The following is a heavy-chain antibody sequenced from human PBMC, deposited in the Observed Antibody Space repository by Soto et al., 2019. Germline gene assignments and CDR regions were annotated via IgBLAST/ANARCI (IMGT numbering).Heavy chain of an antibody. CDR3: ARASMYIWNDH. V-gene: IGHV1-8*01. J-gene: IGHJ5*02. D-gene: IGHD1-20*01. Sequence: QVQLVQTGAEVKRPGASVQFSCEASVYTFTTYDINWVRQASGQGLEWMGCVNPSSGNTVYAQKFHGRVTMTRDTSISTAYMELSSLNSDDTAIYYCARASMYIWNDHWGQGTLVTVSS. CDR1: VYTFTTYD. CDR2: VNPSSGNT.